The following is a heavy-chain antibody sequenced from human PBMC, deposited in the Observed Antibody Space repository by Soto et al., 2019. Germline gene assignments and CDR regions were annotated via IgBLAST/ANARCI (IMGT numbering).Heavy chain of an antibody. Sequence: PVGSLRLSCAASGFTFSSYAMSWVGQAPGKGLEWVSAISGSGGSTYYADSVKGRFTISRDNSKNTLYLQMNSLRAEDTAVYYCAKGGCSGGSCYYYYYYYGMDVWGQGTTVTVSS. CDR1: GFTFSSYA. D-gene: IGHD2-15*01. V-gene: IGHV3-23*01. J-gene: IGHJ6*02. CDR3: AKGGCSGGSCYYYYYYYGMDV. CDR2: ISGSGGST.